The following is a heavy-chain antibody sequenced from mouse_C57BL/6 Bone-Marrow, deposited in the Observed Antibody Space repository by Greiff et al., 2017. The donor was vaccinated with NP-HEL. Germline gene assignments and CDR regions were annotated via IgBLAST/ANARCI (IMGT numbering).Heavy chain of an antibody. Sequence: DVKLVESGGGLVKPGGSLKLSCAASGFTFSDYGMHWVRQAPEKGLEWVAYISSGSSTIYYADTVKGRFTLSRDNAKNTLFLQMTSLRSEDTAMYYCARVLYYYCYWYVDVWGTGTTVTAAS. V-gene: IGHV5-17*01. CDR1: GFTFSDYG. CDR3: ARVLYYYCYWYVDV. D-gene: IGHD1-1*01. J-gene: IGHJ1*03. CDR2: ISSGSSTI.